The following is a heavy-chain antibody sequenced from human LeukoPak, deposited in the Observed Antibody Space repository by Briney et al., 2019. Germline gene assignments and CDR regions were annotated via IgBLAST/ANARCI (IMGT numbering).Heavy chain of an antibody. CDR2: IIPIFGTA. J-gene: IGHJ6*01. V-gene: IGHV1-69*13. CDR1: GGTFSSYA. Sequence: SVKVSCKASGGTFSSYAISWVRQALGQGREWMGGIIPIFGTANYAQKFQGRVTITADESTSTAYMELSSLRSEDTAVYYCARGSGDGPTTVVTYYYYYGMDVWGQGTTVTVSS. CDR3: ARGSGDGPTTVVTYYYYYGMDV. D-gene: IGHD4-23*01.